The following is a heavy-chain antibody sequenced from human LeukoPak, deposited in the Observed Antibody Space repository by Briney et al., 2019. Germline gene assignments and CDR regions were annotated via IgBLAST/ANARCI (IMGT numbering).Heavy chain of an antibody. CDR2: IYWNDDK. V-gene: IGHV2-5*01. D-gene: IGHD2-2*01. CDR3: ARRRQDIVVVPAAMYYFDY. J-gene: IGHJ4*02. Sequence: SGPTLVNPTQTLTLTCTFSGFSLSTSGVGVGWIRQPPGKALEWLALIYWNDDKRYSPSLKSRLTITKDTSKNQVVLTMTNMDPVDTATYYCARRRQDIVVVPAAMYYFDYWGQGTLVTVSS. CDR1: GFSLSTSGVG.